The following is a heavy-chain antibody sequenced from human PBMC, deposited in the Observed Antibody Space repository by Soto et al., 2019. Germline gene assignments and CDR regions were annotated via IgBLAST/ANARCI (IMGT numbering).Heavy chain of an antibody. J-gene: IGHJ3*01. CDR2: INPLKGDT. CDR1: GYTFTTYG. D-gene: IGHD2-2*01. V-gene: IGHV1-18*01. CDR3: ARVKVPAAVLGAVDV. Sequence: QAQLVQSGGEMKKAGASVKVSCKASGYTFTTYGITWVRQAPGQGLDWMGWINPLKGDTKSAANFQDRVTMTTDTSTRTAYMELRSLRSDDTAVYYCARVKVPAAVLGAVDVWGQGPLVTVSS.